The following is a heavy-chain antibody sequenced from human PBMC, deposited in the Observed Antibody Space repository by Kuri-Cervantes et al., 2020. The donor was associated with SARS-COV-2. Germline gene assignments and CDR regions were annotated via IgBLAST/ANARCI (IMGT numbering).Heavy chain of an antibody. Sequence: GGSLRLSCVASRFILSCDRINWVSQAPGKWLGWEAVIWYDGVNKYYADSVKGRFYISRDNSKDTLYLQMNSLRAEDMSVYYCARARGIAVAGTRYYYYYYMDVWGKGTTVTVSS. V-gene: IGHV3-33*08. J-gene: IGHJ6*03. CDR2: IWYDGVNK. D-gene: IGHD6-19*01. CDR1: RFILSCDR. CDR3: ARARGIAVAGTRYYYYYYMDV.